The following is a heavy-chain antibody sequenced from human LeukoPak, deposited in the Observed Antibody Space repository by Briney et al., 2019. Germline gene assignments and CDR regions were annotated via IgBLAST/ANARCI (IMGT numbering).Heavy chain of an antibody. CDR1: GYTFTGYY. CDR2: INPNSGGT. CDR3: ARATGTWGHDGFDI. Sequence: ASVKVSCKASGYTFTGYYMHWVRQAPGQGLVWMGWINPNSGGTNYAKKFQGRVTMTRDKSITTAYMDLSSLTSDDTAVYYCARATGTWGHDGFDIWGQGTMVTVSS. J-gene: IGHJ3*02. D-gene: IGHD3-16*01. V-gene: IGHV1-2*02.